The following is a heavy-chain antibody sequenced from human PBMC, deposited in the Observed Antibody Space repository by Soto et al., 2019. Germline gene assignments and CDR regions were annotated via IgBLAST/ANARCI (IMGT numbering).Heavy chain of an antibody. J-gene: IGHJ4*02. V-gene: IGHV2-5*02. CDR3: EHRPVGYLSGWANGYFVY. D-gene: IGHD6-19*01. CDR1: GFSFSTSQVG. CDR2: IYWDYDK. Sequence: HTTLNESGHTLVQPTQPLTLTCTFSGFSFSTSQVGVGWIRQPPGKAQAWLALIYWDYDKRYSPALRNRLSITKDMSKNLGGPTMNNMDPVDSATYFCEHRPVGYLSGWANGYFVYWGRGALVTGSS.